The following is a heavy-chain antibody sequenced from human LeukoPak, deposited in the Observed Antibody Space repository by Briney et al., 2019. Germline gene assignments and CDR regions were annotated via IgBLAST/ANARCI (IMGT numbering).Heavy chain of an antibody. V-gene: IGHV3-74*01. D-gene: IGHD2-15*01. CDR3: AREIFGGGLRIGYFDL. CDR1: GFTFSSYW. CDR2: INSDGSST. Sequence: GGSLRLSCAASGFTFSSYWMHWVRQAPGKGLVWVSRINSDGSSTSCADSVKGRFTISRDNAKNTLYLQMNSLRAEDTAVYYCAREIFGGGLRIGYFDLWGRGTLVTVSS. J-gene: IGHJ2*01.